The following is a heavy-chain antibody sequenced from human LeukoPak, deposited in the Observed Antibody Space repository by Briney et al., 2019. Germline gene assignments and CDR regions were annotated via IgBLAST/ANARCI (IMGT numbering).Heavy chain of an antibody. Sequence: PSETLSLTSTVSGGSIRRSSYYWGWIRQPPGKGLECLATIYYSGTTYYNPSLKTRVPISIDTSKNQFSLKLSAVAAADTAVYYCARDAGYYSGWALSVFDYWGEGTLVTVFS. J-gene: IGHJ4*02. CDR3: ARDAGYYSGWALSVFDY. CDR2: IYYSGTT. D-gene: IGHD6-19*01. V-gene: IGHV4-39*07. CDR1: GGSIRRSSYY.